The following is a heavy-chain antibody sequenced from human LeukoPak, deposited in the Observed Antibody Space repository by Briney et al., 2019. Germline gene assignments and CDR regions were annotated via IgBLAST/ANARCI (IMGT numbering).Heavy chain of an antibody. Sequence: PGGSLRLSCAASGFTVSSNYMSWVRQAPGKGLEWVSVIYSGGSTYYADSVKGRFTVSRDNSKNTLYLQMNSLRAEDTAVYYCAQNQQLGRYYFDYWGQGTLVTVSS. D-gene: IGHD6-13*01. CDR2: IYSGGST. CDR1: GFTVSSNY. CDR3: AQNQQLGRYYFDY. J-gene: IGHJ4*02. V-gene: IGHV3-66*01.